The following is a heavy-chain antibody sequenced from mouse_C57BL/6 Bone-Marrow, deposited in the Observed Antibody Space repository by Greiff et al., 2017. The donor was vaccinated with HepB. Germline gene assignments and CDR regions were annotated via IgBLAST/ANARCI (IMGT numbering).Heavy chain of an antibody. D-gene: IGHD1-1*01. CDR2: IHPNSGST. Sequence: VQLQQPGAELVKPGASVKLSCKASGYTFTSYWMHWVKQRPGQGLEWIGMIHPNSGSTNYNEKFKSKATLTVDKSSSTAYMQLRSLTSEDSAVYNCARRDYGSSYPAWFAYWGQGTLVTVSA. CDR1: GYTFTSYW. J-gene: IGHJ3*01. V-gene: IGHV1-64*01. CDR3: ARRDYGSSYPAWFAY.